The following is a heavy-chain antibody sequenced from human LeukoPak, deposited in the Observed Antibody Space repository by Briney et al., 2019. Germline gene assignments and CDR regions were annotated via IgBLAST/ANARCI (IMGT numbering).Heavy chain of an antibody. CDR1: GGSISSSSYY. J-gene: IGHJ6*03. D-gene: IGHD3-3*01. CDR2: IYYSGST. CDR3: ARDGERGYDFWSGYSDYYYYMDV. V-gene: IGHV4-39*07. Sequence: SETLSLTCTVSGGSISSSSYYWGWIRQPPGKGLEWIGSIYYSGSTYYNPSLKSRVTISVDTSKNQFSLKLSSVTAADTAVYYCARDGERGYDFWSGYSDYYYYMDVWGKGTTVTVSS.